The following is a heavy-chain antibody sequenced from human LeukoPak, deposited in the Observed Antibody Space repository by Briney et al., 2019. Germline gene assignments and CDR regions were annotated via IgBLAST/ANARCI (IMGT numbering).Heavy chain of an antibody. CDR1: GYMFTAYY. CDR2: INPTSGGT. J-gene: IGHJ4*02. V-gene: IGHV1-2*02. Sequence: GASVKVSCKASGYMFTAYYIHWVRQAPGQGPEWMGWINPTSGGTNYAQNFQGRVTITRDTSITTAYMELSGLRSDDTAVYYCATTYYYDSTGSPRHYFDYWGQGTLVTVSS. D-gene: IGHD3-22*01. CDR3: ATTYYYDSTGSPRHYFDY.